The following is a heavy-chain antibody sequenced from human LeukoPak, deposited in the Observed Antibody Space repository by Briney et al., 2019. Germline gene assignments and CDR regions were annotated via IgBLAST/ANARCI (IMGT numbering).Heavy chain of an antibody. CDR1: GGSFSGYY. CDR2: INHSGST. Sequence: SETLSLTCAVYGGSFSGYYWSWIRQPPGKGLEWIGEINHSGSTNYNPSLKSRVTISVDTSKNQFSLKLSSVTAADTAVYYCARLRATKKYFDWFSLDYWGQGTLVTVSS. CDR3: ARLRATKKYFDWFSLDY. V-gene: IGHV4-34*01. J-gene: IGHJ4*02. D-gene: IGHD3-9*01.